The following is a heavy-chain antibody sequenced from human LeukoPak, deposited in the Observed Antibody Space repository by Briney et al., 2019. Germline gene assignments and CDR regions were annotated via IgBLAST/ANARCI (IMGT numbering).Heavy chain of an antibody. V-gene: IGHV3-30*04. D-gene: IGHD2-21*02. CDR1: GFTFSIYA. J-gene: IGHJ3*02. CDR3: ARDRPPPIPRFIVVVTAPPGSAFDI. Sequence: PGGSLRLSCAATGFTFSIYAMHWVRQAPGKGLEWVAVISYDGSNKYYADSVKGRFTISRDNSKNTLYLQMNSLRAEDTAVYYCARDRPPPIPRFIVVVTAPPGSAFDIWGQGTMVTVSS. CDR2: ISYDGSNK.